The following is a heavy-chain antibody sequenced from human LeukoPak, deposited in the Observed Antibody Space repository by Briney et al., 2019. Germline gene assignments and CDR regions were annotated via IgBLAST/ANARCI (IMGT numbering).Heavy chain of an antibody. D-gene: IGHD6-25*01. CDR3: AKISSSAESNFDY. CDR1: GFTFSTYF. V-gene: IGHV3-30*02. CDR2: IWPDGSKK. J-gene: IGHJ4*02. Sequence: PGGSLRLSCSASGFTFSTYFMRWVRQAPAKVLEWVAFIWPDGSKKYYADSVKGRFAISRENSKNTVYLQMNDLRPEDTALYFCAKISSSAESNFDYWGQGTLLTVSS.